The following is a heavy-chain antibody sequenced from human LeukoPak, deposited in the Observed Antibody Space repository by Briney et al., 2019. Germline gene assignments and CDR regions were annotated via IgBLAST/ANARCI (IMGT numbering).Heavy chain of an antibody. CDR1: GLTFRTYA. CDR3: AKDLLRDLWFGES. V-gene: IGHV3-23*01. Sequence: GGSLRLSCAASGLTFRTYAMSWVRQAPGKGLEWVSSISDSGGYTFYADSVKGRFTISRDNSKNTVYLQMNSLRAEDTAVYYCAKDLLRDLWFGESWGQGTLVTVSS. CDR2: ISDSGGYT. D-gene: IGHD3-10*01. J-gene: IGHJ5*02.